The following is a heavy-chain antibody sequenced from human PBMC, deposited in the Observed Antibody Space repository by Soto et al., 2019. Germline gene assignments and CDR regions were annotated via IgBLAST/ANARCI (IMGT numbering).Heavy chain of an antibody. D-gene: IGHD2-15*01. CDR1: GYTFTSYA. CDR2: INAGNGNT. CDR3: ASSYCRGGSCYDYYYGMDV. J-gene: IGHJ6*02. Sequence: QVQLVQSGAEEKKPGASVKVSCKASGYTFTSYAMHWVRQAPGQRLEWMGWINAGNGNTKYSQKFQGRVTITRDTSASTAYMELSSLRSEDTAVYYCASSYCRGGSCYDYYYGMDVWGQGTTVTVAS. V-gene: IGHV1-3*05.